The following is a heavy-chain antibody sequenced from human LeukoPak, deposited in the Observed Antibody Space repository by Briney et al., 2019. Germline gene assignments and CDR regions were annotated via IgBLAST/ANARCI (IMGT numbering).Heavy chain of an antibody. V-gene: IGHV3-9*01. J-gene: IGHJ4*02. CDR3: ARALATLHYVWGSYRPHYTPPDY. CDR1: GFTFDDYA. D-gene: IGHD3-16*02. Sequence: PGRSLRLSCVASGFTFDDYAMHWVRQAPGKGLEWVSGISWNSGSRGYADSVKGRFTISRDNAKTSLYLQMNSLRAEDTAVYYCARALATLHYVWGSYRPHYTPPDYWGQGTLVTVSS. CDR2: ISWNSGSR.